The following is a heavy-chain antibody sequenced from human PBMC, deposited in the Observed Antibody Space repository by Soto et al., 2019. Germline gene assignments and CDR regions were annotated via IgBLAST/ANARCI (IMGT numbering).Heavy chain of an antibody. CDR1: GGTFSSYA. Sequence: SVKVSCKASGGTFSSYAISWVRQPPGQGLEWMGGIIPIFGTANYAQKFQGRVTITADESTSTAYMELSSLRSEDTAVYYCARDVVDGGTNCVGAAYNWFDLWGHRSLVTVSS. CDR2: IIPIFGTA. CDR3: ARDVVDGGTNCVGAAYNWFDL. J-gene: IGHJ5*02. D-gene: IGHD2-15*01. V-gene: IGHV1-69*13.